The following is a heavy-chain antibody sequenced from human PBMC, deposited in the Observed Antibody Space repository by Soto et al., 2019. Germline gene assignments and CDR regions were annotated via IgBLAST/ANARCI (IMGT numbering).Heavy chain of an antibody. CDR3: GREYYGLLTGYYTDY. Sequence: EVQLVESGGDLDQRGVSLRLSCAASGFPFSSYWMHWVRHTTGKGREWVARISGAGVTTYYAESVTRRLTVSRDNAKNTASLQISGPRADDTAAYYCGREYYGLLTGYYTDYCGQRTMVSVSS. CDR1: GFPFSSYW. CDR2: ISGAGVTT. V-gene: IGHV3-74*01. J-gene: IGHJ4*02. D-gene: IGHD3-9*01.